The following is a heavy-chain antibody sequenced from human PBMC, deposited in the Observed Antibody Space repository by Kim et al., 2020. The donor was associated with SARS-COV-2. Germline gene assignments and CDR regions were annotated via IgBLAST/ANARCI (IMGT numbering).Heavy chain of an antibody. CDR2: IIPIFGTA. Sequence: SVQVSCKASGGTFSSYAISWVRQAPGQGLEWMGGIIPIFGTANYAQKFQGRVTITADESTSTAYMELSSLRSEDTAVYYCARETYYYGSGTMGGRMDVWGQGTTVTVSS. CDR3: ARETYYYGSGTMGGRMDV. CDR1: GGTFSSYA. V-gene: IGHV1-69*13. D-gene: IGHD3-10*01. J-gene: IGHJ6*02.